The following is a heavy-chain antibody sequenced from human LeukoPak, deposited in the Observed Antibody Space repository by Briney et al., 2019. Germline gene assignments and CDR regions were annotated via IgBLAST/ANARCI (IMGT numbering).Heavy chain of an antibody. D-gene: IGHD3-10*01. Sequence: GASVKVSCTVSGYTLTELSMHWVRQAPGKGLEWMGGFDPEDGETIYAQKFQGRVTMTEDTSTDTAYMELRSLRSDDTAVYYCARGTHGSGSYYHPHNWFDPWGQGTLVTVSS. J-gene: IGHJ5*02. CDR1: GYTLTELS. CDR3: ARGTHGSGSYYHPHNWFDP. CDR2: FDPEDGET. V-gene: IGHV1-24*01.